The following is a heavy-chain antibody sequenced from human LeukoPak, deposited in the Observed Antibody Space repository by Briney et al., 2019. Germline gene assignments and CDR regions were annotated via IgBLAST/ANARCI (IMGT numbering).Heavy chain of an antibody. V-gene: IGHV4-31*03. CDR3: ARGTGCSGGTCYAGGNWFDP. CDR1: GDSINGGGYY. J-gene: IGHJ5*02. Sequence: PSQTLSLTCTVSGDSINGGGYYWSWIHQPPGKGLEWIGYIYYSGYTYYNPSLKNRLTISVDTSKNNFSLKLSSVTAADTAVYHCARGTGCSGGTCYAGGNWFDPWGQGTLVTVSS. D-gene: IGHD2-15*01. CDR2: IYYSGYT.